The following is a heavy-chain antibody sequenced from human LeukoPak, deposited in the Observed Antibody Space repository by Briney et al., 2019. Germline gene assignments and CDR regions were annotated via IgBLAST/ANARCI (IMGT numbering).Heavy chain of an antibody. V-gene: IGHV3-21*01. Sequence: GGSLRLSCAASGFTFSTYSMNWVRQAPGKGLEWVSPISSSSTYIYYADSVKGRFTISRDNSKNTLYLQMNSLRAEDTAVYYCARLIVGAIDYWGQGTLVTVSS. CDR3: ARLIVGAIDY. J-gene: IGHJ4*02. CDR1: GFTFSTYS. CDR2: ISSSSTYI. D-gene: IGHD1-26*01.